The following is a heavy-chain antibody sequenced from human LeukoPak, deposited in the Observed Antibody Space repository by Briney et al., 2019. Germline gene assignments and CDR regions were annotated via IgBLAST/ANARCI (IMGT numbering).Heavy chain of an antibody. CDR2: INHSGST. CDR3: AAGYCSGGSCYQA. D-gene: IGHD2-15*01. CDR1: GGSFSGYY. V-gene: IGHV4-34*01. Sequence: SETLPLTCAVYGGSFSGYYWSWIRQPPGKGLEWIGEINHSGSTNYNPSLKSRVTISVDTSKNQFSPKLSSVTAADTAVYYCAAGYCSGGSCYQAWGQGTLVTVSS. J-gene: IGHJ5*02.